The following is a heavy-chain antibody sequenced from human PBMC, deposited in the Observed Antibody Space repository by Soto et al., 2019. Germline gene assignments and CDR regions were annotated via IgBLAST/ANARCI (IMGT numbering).Heavy chain of an antibody. CDR3: STFSSGFYGMDV. V-gene: IGHV4-39*01. J-gene: IGHJ6*02. CDR1: GGSISSSSYY. CDR2: TFYTGGT. D-gene: IGHD3-22*01. Sequence: SETLSLTCTVSGGSISSSSYYWAWIRQPPGKGLEWIGSTFYTGGTYYNPSLKSRITMSADMSKNQFSLNLSSVTAADAAVYYCSTFSSGFYGMDVWGQGTTVTAP.